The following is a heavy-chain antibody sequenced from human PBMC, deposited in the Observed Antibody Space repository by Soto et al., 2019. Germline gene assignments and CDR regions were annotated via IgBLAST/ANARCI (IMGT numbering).Heavy chain of an antibody. Sequence: QITLKESGPTLVKPTQTLTLTCTVSGFSLNTSGVGVGWIRQPPGKALEWLTLIYWDDDKRYSPSLKSRLTIXXDTSKYQVVLTMTNMDPVDTATYYCAHSPYYYDNSGYYYVYWGQGTVVTVSS. D-gene: IGHD3-22*01. J-gene: IGHJ4*02. CDR2: IYWDDDK. V-gene: IGHV2-5*02. CDR3: AHSPYYYDNSGYYYVY. CDR1: GFSLNTSGVG.